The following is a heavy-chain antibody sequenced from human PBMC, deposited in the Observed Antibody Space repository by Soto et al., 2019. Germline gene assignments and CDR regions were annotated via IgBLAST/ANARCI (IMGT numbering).Heavy chain of an antibody. CDR3: ARDDDYEANAFDY. CDR1: GFTFSRYG. V-gene: IGHV3-33*01. D-gene: IGHD3-22*01. Sequence: GGSLRLSCAASGFTFSRYGMHWVRQAPGKGLEWVALIWNDGIRKVYVDSVKGRFTISRGNSKNTLDLQMNSLRAEDTAVYYCARDDDYEANAFDYWGPGTLVTVYS. J-gene: IGHJ4*02. CDR2: IWNDGIRK.